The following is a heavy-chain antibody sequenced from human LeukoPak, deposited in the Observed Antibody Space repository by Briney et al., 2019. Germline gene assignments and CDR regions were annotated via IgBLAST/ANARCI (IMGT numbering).Heavy chain of an antibody. Sequence: SVKVSCKASGGTFSSYAISWVRQAPGQGLEWMGGIIPIFGTANYAQKFQGRVTITADESTSTAYMELSSLRSEDTAVYYCARDSKRGYSGYDSAFDIWGQGTMITVSS. D-gene: IGHD5-12*01. CDR2: IIPIFGTA. J-gene: IGHJ3*02. V-gene: IGHV1-69*13. CDR3: ARDSKRGYSGYDSAFDI. CDR1: GGTFSSYA.